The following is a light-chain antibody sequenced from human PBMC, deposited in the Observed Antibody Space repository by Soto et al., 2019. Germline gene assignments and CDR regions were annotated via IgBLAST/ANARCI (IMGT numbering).Light chain of an antibody. J-gene: IGLJ1*01. CDR3: FSYTSDSTIYV. Sequence: QSVLTQPASLSGSPGQAITVSCTGTSSDIGAYDYVSWFQQHPGKAPKLMTSEVSNRPSGVSNRVSGSKSGNTASLTISGLQAEDEADYCCFSYTSDSTIYVFGSGPKVTVL. CDR1: SSDIGAYDY. CDR2: EVS. V-gene: IGLV2-14*01.